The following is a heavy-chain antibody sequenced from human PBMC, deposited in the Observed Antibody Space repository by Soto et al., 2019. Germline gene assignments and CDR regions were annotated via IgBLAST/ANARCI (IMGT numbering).Heavy chain of an antibody. Sequence: GGSLRLSCAASGFTFSSYAMSWVRPAPGKGLEWVSAISGSGGSTYYADSVKGRFTISRDNSKNTLYLQMNSLRAEDTAVYYCASPTTVTTSGAFDIWGQGTMVTVS. CDR3: ASPTTVTTSGAFDI. V-gene: IGHV3-23*01. J-gene: IGHJ3*02. D-gene: IGHD4-17*01. CDR1: GFTFSSYA. CDR2: ISGSGGST.